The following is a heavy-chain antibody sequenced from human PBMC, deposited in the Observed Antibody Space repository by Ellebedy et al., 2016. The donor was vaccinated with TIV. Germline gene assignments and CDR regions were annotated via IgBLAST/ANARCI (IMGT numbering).Heavy chain of an antibody. CDR2: INHSDGTT. CDR1: GFIFSGYW. D-gene: IGHD5/OR15-5a*01. J-gene: IGHJ4*02. Sequence: GGSLRLXXAASGFIFSGYWMHWVRQVPGKGLVWVSRINHSDGTTTYADSVKGRFTISRDNSKSTLYLQMGSLRADDMAMYYCARPGVPSSTGWGHYFDYWGQGALVTVSS. CDR3: ARPGVPSSTGWGHYFDY. V-gene: IGHV3-74*01.